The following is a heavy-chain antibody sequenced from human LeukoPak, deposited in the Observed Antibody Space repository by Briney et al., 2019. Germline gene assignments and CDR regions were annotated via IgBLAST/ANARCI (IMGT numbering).Heavy chain of an antibody. D-gene: IGHD6-6*01. CDR1: GFIFSDYA. Sequence: GGSLRLSCAASGFIFSDYAMNWVRQDPGRGLEWVSYISFSGSTIYYADSVKGRFTISRDNAKNSLYLQMNSLRAEDTAVYYCARQPYSIAGRPNYYYYYGMDVWGQGTTVTVSS. J-gene: IGHJ6*02. V-gene: IGHV3-48*03. CDR3: ARQPYSIAGRPNYYYYYGMDV. CDR2: ISFSGSTI.